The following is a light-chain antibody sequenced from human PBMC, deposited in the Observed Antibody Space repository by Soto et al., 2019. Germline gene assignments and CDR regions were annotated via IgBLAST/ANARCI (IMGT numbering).Light chain of an antibody. Sequence: VLTQPPSASGTPGQRVTISCSGSSSNIGSNYVYWYQQLPGTAPKLLIYRNNQRPSGVPDRFSGSKSGTSASLAISGLRSEDEADYYCAAWDDSLSAWVFGGGTKLTVL. CDR3: AAWDDSLSAWV. CDR2: RNN. V-gene: IGLV1-47*01. CDR1: SSNIGSNY. J-gene: IGLJ3*02.